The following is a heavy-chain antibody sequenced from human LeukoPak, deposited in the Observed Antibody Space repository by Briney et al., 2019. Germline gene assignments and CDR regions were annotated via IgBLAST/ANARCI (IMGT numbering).Heavy chain of an antibody. CDR1: GGSISSYY. J-gene: IGHJ4*02. CDR3: AKTDYDFWSGFDY. D-gene: IGHD3-3*01. V-gene: IGHV4-59*01. Sequence: PSETLSLTCTVSGGSISSYYWSWIRQPPGKGLEWIGYIYYSGSTNYNPSLKSRVTISVDTSKNQFSLKLSFVTAADTAVYYCAKTDYDFWSGFDYWGQGTLVTVSS. CDR2: IYYSGST.